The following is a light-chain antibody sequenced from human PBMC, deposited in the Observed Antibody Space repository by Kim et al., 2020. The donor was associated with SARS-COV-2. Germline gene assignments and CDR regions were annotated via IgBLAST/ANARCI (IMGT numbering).Light chain of an antibody. CDR3: LQHNGHPRT. Sequence: ASVGDRVTSTCRASQGIRSDLNWYQQKPGKAPKRLIYAASTLQSGVPPRFSGSGSGTEFTLTISSLQPEDFATYYCLQHNGHPRTFGQGTKVDIK. CDR2: AAS. V-gene: IGKV1-17*01. CDR1: QGIRSD. J-gene: IGKJ1*01.